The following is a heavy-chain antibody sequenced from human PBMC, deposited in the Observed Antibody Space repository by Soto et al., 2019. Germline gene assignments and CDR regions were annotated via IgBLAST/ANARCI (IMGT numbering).Heavy chain of an antibody. V-gene: IGHV4-59*01. Sequence: SETLSLTCTVSGGSISSYYWSWIRQPPGKGLEWIGYIYYSGSTNYNPSLKSRVTISVDTSKNQFSLKLSSVTAEDTAVYYCAKPQPYYYDSSGYHAFDIWGQGTMVTVSS. J-gene: IGHJ3*02. CDR2: IYYSGST. CDR3: AKPQPYYYDSSGYHAFDI. CDR1: GGSISSYY. D-gene: IGHD3-22*01.